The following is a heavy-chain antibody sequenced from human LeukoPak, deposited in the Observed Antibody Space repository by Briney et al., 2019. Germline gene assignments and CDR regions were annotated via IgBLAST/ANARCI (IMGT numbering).Heavy chain of an antibody. CDR1: GYTFTGYY. V-gene: IGHV1-2*02. Sequence: ASVKVSCKASGYTFTGYYMHWVRQAPRQGLEWMGWINPNSGGTNYAQKFQGRVTMTRDTSISTAYMELSRLRSDDTAVYYCASRQWDSSSWYVNYWGQGTLVTVSS. D-gene: IGHD6-13*01. CDR2: INPNSGGT. CDR3: ASRQWDSSSWYVNY. J-gene: IGHJ4*02.